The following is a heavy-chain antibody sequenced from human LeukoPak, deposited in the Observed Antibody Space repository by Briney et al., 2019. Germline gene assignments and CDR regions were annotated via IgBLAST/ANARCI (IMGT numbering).Heavy chain of an antibody. V-gene: IGHV3-48*01. CDR1: GFTFSSYS. CDR2: SSSSSTI. D-gene: IGHD6-19*01. Sequence: GGSLRLSCAASGFTFSSYSMNWVRQAPGKGLEWVSYSSSSSTIYYADSVKGRFTISRDNAKNSLYLQMNSLRAEDTAVYYCARVSSSGWYGSQNPFDYWGQGTLVTVSS. CDR3: ARVSSSGWYGSQNPFDY. J-gene: IGHJ4*02.